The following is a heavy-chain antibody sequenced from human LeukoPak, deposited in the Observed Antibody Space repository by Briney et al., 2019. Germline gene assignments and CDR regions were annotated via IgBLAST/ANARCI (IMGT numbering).Heavy chain of an antibody. V-gene: IGHV3-33*01. CDR3: ARVSSGWYIDY. CDR2: IWYDGSNK. Sequence: GGSLRLSCAASGFTFSSYGMHWIRQAPGKGLEWVAVIWYDGSNKYYADSVKGRFTISRDNSKNTLYLQMNSLRAEDTAVYYCARVSSGWYIDYWDQGTLVTVSS. J-gene: IGHJ4*02. D-gene: IGHD6-19*01. CDR1: GFTFSSYG.